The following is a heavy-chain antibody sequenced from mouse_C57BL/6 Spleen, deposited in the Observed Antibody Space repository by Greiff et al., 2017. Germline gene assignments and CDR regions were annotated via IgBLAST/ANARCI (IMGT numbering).Heavy chain of an antibody. D-gene: IGHD1-1*01. CDR1: GYAFSSSW. CDR3: ALYYYGSSYVGY. Sequence: QVQLKQSGPELVKPGASVKISCKASGYAFSSSWMNWVKQRPGKGLEWIGRIYPGDGDTNYNGKFKGKATLTADKSSSTAYMQLSSLTSEDSAVYFCALYYYGSSYVGYWGQGTTLTVSS. CDR2: IYPGDGDT. V-gene: IGHV1-82*01. J-gene: IGHJ2*01.